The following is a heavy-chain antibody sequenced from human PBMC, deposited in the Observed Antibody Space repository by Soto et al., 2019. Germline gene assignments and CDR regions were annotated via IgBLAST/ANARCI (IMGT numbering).Heavy chain of an antibody. J-gene: IGHJ3*02. D-gene: IGHD3-10*01. V-gene: IGHV4-31*03. CDR3: ARVSGVGLNAFAI. CDR2: IYYSGST. CDR1: XGSISSGGYY. Sequence: PSETLSLTCTASXGSISSGGYYWSWIRQHPGKGLEWIGYIYYSGSTYYNPSLKSRVTISVDTSKNQFSLKLSSVTAADTAVYYCARVSGVGLNAFAIWGQGTMVTVSS.